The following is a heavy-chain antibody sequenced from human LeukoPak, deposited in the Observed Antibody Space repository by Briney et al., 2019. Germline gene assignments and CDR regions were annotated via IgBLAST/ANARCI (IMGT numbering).Heavy chain of an antibody. V-gene: IGHV1-24*01. D-gene: IGHD3-22*01. CDR1: GYTLTELS. Sequence: ASVKVSCKVSGYTLTELSMHWVRQAPGKGLEWMGGFDPEDGETIYAQKFQGRVTMTEDTSTDTAYMELSSLRSEDTAVYYCASTPPSEYYYDSSVYRRPFDYWGQGTLVTVSS. J-gene: IGHJ4*02. CDR2: FDPEDGET. CDR3: ASTPPSEYYYDSSVYRRPFDY.